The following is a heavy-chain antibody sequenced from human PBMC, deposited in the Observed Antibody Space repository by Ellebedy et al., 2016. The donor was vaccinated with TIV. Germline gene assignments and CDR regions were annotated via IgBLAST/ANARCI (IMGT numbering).Heavy chain of an antibody. CDR1: GFTVSSNY. D-gene: IGHD4-23*01. J-gene: IGHJ4*02. CDR2: IYSGGST. Sequence: GESLKISCAASGFTVSSNYMSWVRQAPGKGLEWVSVIYSGGSTYYADSVKGRFTISRDNSKNTLYLQMNSLRVEDTAVYYCARGSTVVTPAFDYWGQGMLVTVSS. CDR3: ARGSTVVTPAFDY. V-gene: IGHV3-66*01.